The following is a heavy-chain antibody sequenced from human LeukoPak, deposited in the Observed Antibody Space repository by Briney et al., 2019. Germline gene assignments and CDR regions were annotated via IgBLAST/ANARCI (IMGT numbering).Heavy chain of an antibody. CDR3: AKGRSYGSGNDY. D-gene: IGHD3-10*01. CDR2: ISWNIGSI. V-gene: IGHV3-9*01. J-gene: IGHJ4*02. Sequence: GGSLRLSCAASGSTFDDYAMHWVRQAPGKGLEWVSGISWNIGSIGYADSVKGRFTISRDNAKNSLYLQMNSLRAEDTALYYCAKGRSYGSGNDYWGQGTLVTVSS. CDR1: GSTFDDYA.